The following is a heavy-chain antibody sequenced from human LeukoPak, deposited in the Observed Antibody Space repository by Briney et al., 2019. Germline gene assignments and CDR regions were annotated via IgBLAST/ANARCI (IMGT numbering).Heavy chain of an antibody. CDR1: GGSISSYY. CDR3: ATLRKQQLDYYYYYMDV. V-gene: IGHV4-59*01. Sequence: SETLSLTCTVSGGSISSYYWSWIRQPPGKGLEWIGYIYYSGSTSYNPSLKSRVTISVDTSKNQFSLKLSSVTAADTAVYYCATLRKQQLDYYYYYMDVWGKGTTVTVSS. D-gene: IGHD6-13*01. CDR2: IYYSGST. J-gene: IGHJ6*03.